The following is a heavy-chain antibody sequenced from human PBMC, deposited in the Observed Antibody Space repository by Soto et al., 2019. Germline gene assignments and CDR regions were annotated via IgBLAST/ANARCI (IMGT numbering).Heavy chain of an antibody. D-gene: IGHD7-27*01. Sequence: QVQLVQSGAEVKKPGASVKVSCKASGYTFTGYYMHWVRQAPGQGLEWMGWINPNSGGTNYAQKFQGGVTMTRDTSISTAYMELSRLRSDDTAVYYCAREGVGGALTGDHYYYGMDVWGQGTTVTVSS. CDR1: GYTFTGYY. CDR2: INPNSGGT. V-gene: IGHV1-2*02. CDR3: AREGVGGALTGDHYYYGMDV. J-gene: IGHJ6*02.